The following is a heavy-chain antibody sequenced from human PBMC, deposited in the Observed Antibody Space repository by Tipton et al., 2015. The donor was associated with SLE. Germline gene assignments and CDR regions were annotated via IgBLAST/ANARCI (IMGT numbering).Heavy chain of an antibody. V-gene: IGHV3-21*01. D-gene: IGHD7-27*01. Sequence: GSLRLSCAASGFTFSSYAMSWVRQAPGKGLEWVSSISSSSEYMYYTDSVKGRFTISRDNAKKSLYLQMNRLRAEDTAVYYCARIWGPDWYFDLWGRGTLVTVSS. CDR3: ARIWGPDWYFDL. CDR2: ISSSSEYM. J-gene: IGHJ2*01. CDR1: GFTFSSYA.